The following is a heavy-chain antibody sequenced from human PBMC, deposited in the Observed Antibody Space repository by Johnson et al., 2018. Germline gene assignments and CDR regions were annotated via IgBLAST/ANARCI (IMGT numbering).Heavy chain of an antibody. J-gene: IGHJ6*02. V-gene: IGHV3-11*01. CDR2: ISSSGSTI. D-gene: IGHD3-22*01. CDR3: ARVPYDSSGYYLLTLYGMDV. CDR1: GFTFSDYY. Sequence: QVQLVQSGGGLVKPGGSLRLSCAASGFTFSDYYMSWIRQAPGKGLEWVSYISSSGSTIYYADSAKGRFTISRDNAKNSLYLQMNRLRAEDTAVYYCARVPYDSSGYYLLTLYGMDVWGQGTTVTVSS.